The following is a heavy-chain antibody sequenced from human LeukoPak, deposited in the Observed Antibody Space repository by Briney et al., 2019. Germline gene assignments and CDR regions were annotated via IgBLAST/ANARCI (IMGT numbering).Heavy chain of an antibody. J-gene: IGHJ4*02. CDR1: GYSITSGYH. D-gene: IGHD6-19*01. V-gene: IGHV4-38-2*01. Sequence: SETLSLTCAVSGYSITSGYHWGWIRQAPGKGLEWIGSMCHGGDTYDNPSLKSRVTLSVDTSKNQFSLNLRSVTAADTAVYYCTRVYSNGWPFDYWGQGTLVTVAS. CDR3: TRVYSNGWPFDY. CDR2: MCHGGDT.